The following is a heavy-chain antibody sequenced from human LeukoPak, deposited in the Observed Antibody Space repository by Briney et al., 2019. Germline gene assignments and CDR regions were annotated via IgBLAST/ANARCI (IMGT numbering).Heavy chain of an antibody. CDR3: ARGGYYYDSSGYYFDAFDI. J-gene: IGHJ3*02. D-gene: IGHD3-22*01. CDR2: INPNSGGT. CDR1: GYTFTGYY. Sequence: ASVKVSCKASGYTFTGYYMHWVRQAPGQGLEWMGRINPNSGGTNYAQKFQGRVTMTRDTSISTAYMELSRLRSDDTAVYYCARGGYYYDSSGYYFDAFDIWGQGTMVTVSS. V-gene: IGHV1-2*06.